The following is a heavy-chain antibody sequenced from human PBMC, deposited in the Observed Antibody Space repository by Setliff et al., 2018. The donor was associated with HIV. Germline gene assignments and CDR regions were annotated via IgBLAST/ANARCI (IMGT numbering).Heavy chain of an antibody. V-gene: IGHV4-39*02. Sequence: SETLSLTCTVYGASISDSNSYWGWIRQPPGKRLEWLGSIYSSGSTSYNPSLSSRLTISVDTSKSHVSLRLSSVTAADTAVYYCARADSSDFPERFKWFDPWGQGTLVTVSS. J-gene: IGHJ5*02. CDR3: ARADSSDFPERFKWFDP. CDR2: IYSSGST. CDR1: GASISDSNSY. D-gene: IGHD3-22*01.